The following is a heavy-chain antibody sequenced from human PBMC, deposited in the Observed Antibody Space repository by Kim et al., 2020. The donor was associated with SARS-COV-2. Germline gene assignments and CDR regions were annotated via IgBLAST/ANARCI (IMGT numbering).Heavy chain of an antibody. J-gene: IGHJ4*02. V-gene: IGHV4-34*01. CDR2: ENT. Sequence: ENTTYNPSLKSPVTISVDTSKKQISLKVFSVTAADTAVYYCARTYYGFDYWGQGTLVTVSS. D-gene: IGHD3-22*01. CDR3: ARTYYGFDY.